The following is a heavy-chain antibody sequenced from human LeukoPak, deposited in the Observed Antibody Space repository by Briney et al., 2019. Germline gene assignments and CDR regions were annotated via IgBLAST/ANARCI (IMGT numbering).Heavy chain of an antibody. J-gene: IGHJ4*02. CDR1: GVTVSSQY. CDR3: ASDLIY. Sequence: GGSLTLSCAASGVTVSSQYMNWVRRAPGKGLEWVSVIYGVDGTSYADSVKGRFTISRDNSKNTVYLQMNSLRVEDTALYYCASDLIYWGQGTIFTDSS. CDR2: IYGVDGT. V-gene: IGHV3-53*01.